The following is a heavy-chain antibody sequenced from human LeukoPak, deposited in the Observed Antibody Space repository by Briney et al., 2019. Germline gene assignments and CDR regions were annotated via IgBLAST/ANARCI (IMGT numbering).Heavy chain of an antibody. CDR2: ISYDGSNK. D-gene: IGHD6-13*01. J-gene: IGHJ5*02. Sequence: SGRSLSLSCVPSGFTFSTYGMHWVRQAPGKGLEWVAVISYDGSNKHYADSVKGRFTISRDNSKNTVYLQMNSLRAEDTAVYYCAKKRDSSSWYLNLLDPWGQGTLVTVSS. CDR3: AKKRDSSSWYLNLLDP. V-gene: IGHV3-30*18. CDR1: GFTFSTYG.